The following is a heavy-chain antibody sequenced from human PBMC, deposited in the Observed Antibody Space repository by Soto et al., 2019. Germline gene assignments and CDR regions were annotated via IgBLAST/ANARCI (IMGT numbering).Heavy chain of an antibody. D-gene: IGHD3-10*01. CDR2: IYYSGST. CDR1: GGSISSGGYY. V-gene: IGHV4-31*03. Sequence: PSETLSLTCTVSGGSISSGGYYWSWIRQHPGKGLEWIGYIYYSGSTYYNPSLKSRVTISVDTSKNQFSLKLSSVTAADTAVYYCARDHGITMVRGEGWFDPWGQGTLVTVSS. CDR3: ARDHGITMVRGEGWFDP. J-gene: IGHJ5*02.